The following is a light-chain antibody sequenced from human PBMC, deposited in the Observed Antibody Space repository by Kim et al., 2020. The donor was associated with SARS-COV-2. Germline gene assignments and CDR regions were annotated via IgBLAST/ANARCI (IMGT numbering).Light chain of an antibody. CDR2: GKN. CDR3: NSRDSSGNHYV. J-gene: IGLJ1*01. CDR1: SLRSYY. Sequence: LGQTVRITCQGDSLRSYYASWYQQKPGPAPVLVIYGKNNRPSGIPDRFSGSSSGNTASLTITGAQAEDEADYYCNSRDSSGNHYVFGTGTKVTVL. V-gene: IGLV3-19*01.